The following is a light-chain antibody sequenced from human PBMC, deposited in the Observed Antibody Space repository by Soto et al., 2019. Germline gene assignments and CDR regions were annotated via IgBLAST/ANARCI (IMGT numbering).Light chain of an antibody. CDR2: GAS. Sequence: EIVLTQSPAALSVSPGERATLSSRASQSVSSNLACYQQKPGQAPRLLIYGASTRATSIPARFSGSGSGTDFTLTISRLEHEDFAVYYCQQYGSSGTFGQGTKVDI. CDR3: QQYGSSGT. V-gene: IGKV3-20*01. CDR1: QSVSSN. J-gene: IGKJ1*01.